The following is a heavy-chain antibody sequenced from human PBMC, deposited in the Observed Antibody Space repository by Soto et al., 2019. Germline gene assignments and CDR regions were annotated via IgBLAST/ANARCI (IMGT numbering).Heavy chain of an antibody. CDR3: ARDMTQVAAGSRDWFDP. V-gene: IGHV1-69*13. Sequence: GASVKVSCKASGGTFSSYAISWVRQAPGQGLEWMGGIIPIFGTANYAQKFQGRVTITADESTSTAYMELSSLRSEDTAVYYCARDMTQVAAGSRDWFDPWGQGTLVTVSS. CDR1: GGTFSSYA. CDR2: IIPIFGTA. D-gene: IGHD6-13*01. J-gene: IGHJ5*02.